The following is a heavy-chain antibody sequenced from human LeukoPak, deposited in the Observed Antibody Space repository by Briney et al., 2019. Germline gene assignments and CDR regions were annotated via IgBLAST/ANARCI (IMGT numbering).Heavy chain of an antibody. Sequence: SETLSLTCTVSGGSISSYYWSWIRQPAGKGLEWIGRIYTSGSTNYNPSLKSRVTMSVDTSKNQFSPKLSSVTAADTAVYYCARVRYGSGTLNFDYWGQGTLVTVSS. CDR2: IYTSGST. CDR3: ARVRYGSGTLNFDY. V-gene: IGHV4-4*07. CDR1: GGSISSYY. J-gene: IGHJ4*02. D-gene: IGHD3-10*01.